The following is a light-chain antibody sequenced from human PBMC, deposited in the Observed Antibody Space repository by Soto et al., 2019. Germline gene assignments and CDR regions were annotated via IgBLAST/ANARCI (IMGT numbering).Light chain of an antibody. CDR3: QQSYSNLLT. CDR1: RSISTY. J-gene: IGKJ4*01. CDR2: DAS. V-gene: IGKV1-39*01. Sequence: DIQMTQSPSSVSASVGDRFIITCRASRSISTYLNWYQQKPGKAPKILIYDASSLQSGVPSRFSGSGSGTEFTLTISRLQPEDSATYFCQQSYSNLLTFGGGTKVAIK.